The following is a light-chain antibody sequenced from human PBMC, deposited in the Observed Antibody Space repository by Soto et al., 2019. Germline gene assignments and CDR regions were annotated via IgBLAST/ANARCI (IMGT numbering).Light chain of an antibody. CDR1: NNDVGGYNY. Sequence: QSALTQPASVSGSPGQSITISCTGTNNDVGGYNYVSWYQHHSGKAPKLLIYEVTNRPSGISDRFSGSKSVNTASLTISGLQAEDESDYYCGSYSSTDTPFVFGTGTKVTVL. CDR2: EVT. J-gene: IGLJ1*01. V-gene: IGLV2-14*01. CDR3: GSYSSTDTPFV.